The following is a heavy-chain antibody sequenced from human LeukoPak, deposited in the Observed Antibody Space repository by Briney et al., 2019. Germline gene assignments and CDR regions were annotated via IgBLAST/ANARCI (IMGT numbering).Heavy chain of an antibody. D-gene: IGHD5/OR15-5a*01. V-gene: IGHV4-59*02. CDR3: ARVSTGGVSGFCVDY. J-gene: IGHJ4*02. CDR1: GGSVSSYY. Sequence: SETLSLTCTVSGGSVSSYYLSWIRQPPGKGLEWIGYIYYSGSTNYNPSLKSRVTISVDTSKNQFSLKLSSVTAADTAVYYCARVSTGGVSGFCVDYWGQGTLVTVSS. CDR2: IYYSGST.